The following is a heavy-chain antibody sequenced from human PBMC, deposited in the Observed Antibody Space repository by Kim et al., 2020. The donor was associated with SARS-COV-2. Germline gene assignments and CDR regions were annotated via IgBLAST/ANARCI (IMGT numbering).Heavy chain of an antibody. Sequence: GGSLRLSCAASGFTFSSYGMRWVRQAPGKGLEWVAVIWYDGSNKYYADSVKGRFTISRDNSKNTLYLQMNSLRAEDTAVYYCAKDLGDILTGRYYYYGMDVWGQGTTVTVSS. CDR1: GFTFSSYG. D-gene: IGHD3-9*01. V-gene: IGHV3-33*06. CDR3: AKDLGDILTGRYYYYGMDV. J-gene: IGHJ6*02. CDR2: IWYDGSNK.